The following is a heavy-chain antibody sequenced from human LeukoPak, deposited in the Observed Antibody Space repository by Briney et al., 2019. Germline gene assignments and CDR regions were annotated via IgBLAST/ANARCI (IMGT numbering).Heavy chain of an antibody. D-gene: IGHD3-10*01. V-gene: IGHV1-18*01. J-gene: IGHJ6*02. CDR2: ISAYNGNT. CDR1: GYTFTSYG. Sequence: ASVKVTFKSSGYTFTSYGISWVRQAPGQGLAWMGWISAYNGNTNYAQKLQGRVTMTSETSTSTAYMELRSLRSDDTAVYYCARDYYYGSGSYYNDLYYYYYYGMDVWGQGTTVTVSS. CDR3: ARDYYYGSGSYYNDLYYYYYYGMDV.